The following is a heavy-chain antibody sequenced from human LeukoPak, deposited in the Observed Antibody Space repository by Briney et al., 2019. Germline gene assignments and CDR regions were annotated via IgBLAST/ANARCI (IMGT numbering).Heavy chain of an antibody. D-gene: IGHD6-19*01. CDR2: INPNSGGT. Sequence: ASVKVSCKASGNTFTTYDINWVRQAPGQGLEWMGWINPNSGGTNYAQKFQGRVTMTRDTSISTAYMDLNRLRSDDTAVYYCARVVAVTGTPVYYMDVWGKGTTVTVSS. V-gene: IGHV1-2*02. J-gene: IGHJ6*03. CDR1: GNTFTTYD. CDR3: ARVVAVTGTPVYYMDV.